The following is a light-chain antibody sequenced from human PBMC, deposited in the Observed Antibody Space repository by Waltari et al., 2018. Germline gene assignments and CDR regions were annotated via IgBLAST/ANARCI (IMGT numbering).Light chain of an antibody. Sequence: EIVLTQSPATLSLSPGESATLSCRASQSVSSYLAWYQQKPGQEPRLLIYDASNRATGIPARFSGSGSGTDLTLTISSLEPEDFAVYYCQQRSNWPPLTFGGGTKVEIK. CDR1: QSVSSY. CDR2: DAS. CDR3: QQRSNWPPLT. V-gene: IGKV3-11*01. J-gene: IGKJ4*01.